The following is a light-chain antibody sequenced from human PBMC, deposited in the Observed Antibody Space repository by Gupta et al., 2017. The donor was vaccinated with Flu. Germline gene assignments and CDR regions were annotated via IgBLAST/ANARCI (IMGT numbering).Light chain of an antibody. V-gene: IGKV4-1*01. Sequence: ITQSPPLVLATRGQAAFICKCSRNGLLYTTENNYLAWYQQRPGQPPRRLIYLVSHRESGVPDRFSGSGSGTDFTLTISSLQAEDVAVYFCQQDYRTPGTFGQGTKVEIK. CDR3: QQDYRTPGT. CDR1: RNGLLYTTENNY. J-gene: IGKJ1*01. CDR2: LVS.